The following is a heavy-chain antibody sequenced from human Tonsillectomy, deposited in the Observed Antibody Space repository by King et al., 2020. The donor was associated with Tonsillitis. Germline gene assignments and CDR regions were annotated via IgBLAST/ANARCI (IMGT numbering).Heavy chain of an antibody. J-gene: IGHJ5*02. CDR1: GFTFSTYW. V-gene: IGHV3-7*03. CDR3: ASPPYASGGNWFDP. Sequence: VQLVESGGGLVQPGGSLRLSCVASGFTFSTYWMSWVRQAPGKGLEWVANIKQDGSEKYYVDSVKGRFTISRDNAKNSLYLQMNSLRAEDTAVYYCASPPYASGGNWFDPWGQGTLVTVSS. CDR2: IKQDGSEK. D-gene: IGHD3-10*01.